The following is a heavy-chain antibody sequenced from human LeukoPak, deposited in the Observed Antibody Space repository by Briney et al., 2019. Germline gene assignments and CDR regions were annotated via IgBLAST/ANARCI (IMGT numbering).Heavy chain of an antibody. V-gene: IGHV1-8*01. CDR1: GYTFTSYD. D-gene: IGHD2-15*01. J-gene: IGHJ4*02. Sequence: ASVKVSCKASGYTFTSYDINWVRQATGQGLAWMGWLNPNSGNTGYAQKFQGRVTMTRNTSISTAYMELSSLRSEDTAVYYCARISSIVAATRHVVRGLDYWGQGTLVTVSS. CDR3: ARISSIVAATRHVVRGLDY. CDR2: LNPNSGNT.